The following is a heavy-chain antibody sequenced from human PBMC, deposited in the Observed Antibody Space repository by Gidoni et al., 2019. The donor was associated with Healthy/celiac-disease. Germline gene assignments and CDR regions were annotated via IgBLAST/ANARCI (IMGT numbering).Heavy chain of an antibody. J-gene: IGHJ6*03. V-gene: IGHV3-23*01. CDR2: ISGSGGST. CDR1: GFTFSSYA. CDR3: AKNSGYDNRYDYYYYMDV. Sequence: EVQLLESGGGLVQPGGSLRLSCAASGFTFSSYAMSWVRQAPGKGLEWVSAISGSGGSTYYADSVKGRFTISRDNSKNTLYLQMNSLRAEDTAVYYCAKNSGYDNRYDYYYYMDVWGKGTTVTVSS. D-gene: IGHD5-12*01.